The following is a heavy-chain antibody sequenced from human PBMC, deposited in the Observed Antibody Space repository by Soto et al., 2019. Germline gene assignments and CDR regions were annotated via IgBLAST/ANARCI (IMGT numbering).Heavy chain of an antibody. J-gene: IGHJ4*02. D-gene: IGHD2-15*01. CDR2: IYYSGST. CDR3: ARLLDSGLFLDCSGGSCPFYY. Sequence: SETLSLTCTVSGGSISSSSYYWGWIRQPPGKGLEWIGSIYYSGSTYYNPSLKSRVTISLDTSKNQFSLKLSSVTAADTAVYYCARLLDSGLFLDCSGGSCPFYYWGQGTLVTVSS. V-gene: IGHV4-39*01. CDR1: GGSISSSSYY.